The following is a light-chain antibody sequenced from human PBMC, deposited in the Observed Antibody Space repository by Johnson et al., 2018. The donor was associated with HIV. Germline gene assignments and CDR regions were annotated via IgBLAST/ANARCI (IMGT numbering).Light chain of an antibody. J-gene: IGLJ1*01. V-gene: IGLV1-51*01. CDR1: SSNIGNNY. CDR3: GPWDSSLRTAI. Sequence: QSVLTQPPSVSAAPGQKVTISCSGSSSNIGNNYVSWYQQVPGTAPKLLIYDNNRRPSGIPDRSSGSKSATSATLGTTGLQTGDADDYYCGPWDSSLRTAIFGTGTKVTVL. CDR2: DNN.